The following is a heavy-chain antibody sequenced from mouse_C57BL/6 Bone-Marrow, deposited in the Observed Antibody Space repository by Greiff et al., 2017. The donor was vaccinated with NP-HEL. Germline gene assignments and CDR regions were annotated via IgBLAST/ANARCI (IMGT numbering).Heavy chain of an antibody. D-gene: IGHD1-1*01. CDR1: GFNIKDDY. J-gene: IGHJ2*01. CDR3: TTNLLLRDY. V-gene: IGHV14-4*01. Sequence: EVHLVESGAELVRPGASVKLSCTASGFNIKDDYMHWVKQRPEQGLEWIGWIDPENGDTEYASKFQGKATITADTSSNTAYLQLSSLTSEDTAVYYCTTNLLLRDYWGQGTTLTVSS. CDR2: IDPENGDT.